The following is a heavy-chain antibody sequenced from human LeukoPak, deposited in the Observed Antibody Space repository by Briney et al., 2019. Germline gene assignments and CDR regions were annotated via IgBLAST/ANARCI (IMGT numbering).Heavy chain of an antibody. CDR3: AIGDFISSRDYLFFFDY. J-gene: IGHJ4*01. CDR2: ISPHNGNA. CDR1: GYNFFTYG. Sequence: GASVKVSCKASGYNFFTYGITWVRQAPGQGLEWMGWISPHNGNANYAQKFQDRVIMTTDTSTNTAFMEVRSLRSDDTAMYYCAIGDFISSRDYLFFFDYWGQGSLVTVSS. D-gene: IGHD3-16*01. V-gene: IGHV1-18*01.